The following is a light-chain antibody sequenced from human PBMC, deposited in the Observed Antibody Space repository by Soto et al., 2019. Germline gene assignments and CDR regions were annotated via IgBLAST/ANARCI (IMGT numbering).Light chain of an antibody. CDR1: QSVSTN. J-gene: IGKJ1*01. Sequence: EIVMTQSPATLSVSPGERATLSCRASQSVSTNLAWYQRKPGHTPRLLIYGASTRATGVPARFSGSGSGTEFTLTISSLQSEDFAVYYYQHYNKWLWTFGQGTKVDIK. CDR3: QHYNKWLWT. CDR2: GAS. V-gene: IGKV3-15*01.